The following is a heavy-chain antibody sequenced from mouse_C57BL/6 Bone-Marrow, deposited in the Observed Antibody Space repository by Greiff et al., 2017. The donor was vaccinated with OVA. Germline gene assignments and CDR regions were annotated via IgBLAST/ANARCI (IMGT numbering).Heavy chain of an antibody. D-gene: IGHD2-5*01. J-gene: IGHJ2*01. Sequence: VQLQQPGTELVKPGASVKLSCKASGYTFTSYWMHWVKQRPGQGLEWIGNINPSNGGTNYNEKFKSKATLTVDKSSSTAYMQLSSMTSEDSAVYYCARLGPYSNFFFDYWGQGTTLTVSS. CDR1: GYTFTSYW. CDR2: INPSNGGT. CDR3: ARLGPYSNFFFDY. V-gene: IGHV1-53*01.